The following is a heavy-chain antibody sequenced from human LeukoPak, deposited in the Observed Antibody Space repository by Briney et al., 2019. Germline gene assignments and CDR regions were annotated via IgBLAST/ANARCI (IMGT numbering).Heavy chain of an antibody. J-gene: IGHJ3*02. CDR3: ARGAMVRGVIENAFDI. D-gene: IGHD3-10*01. CDR1: GYTFTSYD. V-gene: IGHV1-2*04. CDR2: INPNSGGT. Sequence: ASVKVTCKASGYTFTSYDINWVRQAPGQGLEWMGWINPNSGGTNYAQKFQGWVTMTRDTSISTAYMELSRLRSDDTAVYYCARGAMVRGVIENAFDIWGQGTMVTVSS.